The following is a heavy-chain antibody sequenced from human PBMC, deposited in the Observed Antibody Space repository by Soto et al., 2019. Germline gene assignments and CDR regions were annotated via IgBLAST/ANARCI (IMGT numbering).Heavy chain of an antibody. D-gene: IGHD3-16*01. CDR3: ARVVGALKSSEDFDY. J-gene: IGHJ4*02. CDR2: IIAYNGNT. V-gene: IGHV1-18*03. CDR1: GYTFTSYG. Sequence: QVQLVQSGAEVKKPGASVKVSCKASGYTFTSYGISWVRQAPGQGLELMGWIIAYNGNTNYAQKLQGRVTMTTDTSTSTAYMELRSLRSDDMAVYYCARVVGALKSSEDFDYWGQGTRVTVSS.